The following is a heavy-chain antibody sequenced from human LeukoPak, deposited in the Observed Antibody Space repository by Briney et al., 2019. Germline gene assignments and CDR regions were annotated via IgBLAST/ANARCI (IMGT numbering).Heavy chain of an antibody. CDR1: GGSISSYY. CDR3: ATYSAGRIDY. CDR2: IYYSGGT. J-gene: IGHJ4*02. Sequence: SETLSLTCTISGGSISSYYWSWIRQPPGKGLEWIGYIYYSGGTNYNPSLKSRVTISVDTSKNQFSLKLSSVTAADTAVYYCATYSAGRIDYWGQGTLVTVSS. V-gene: IGHV4-59*08. D-gene: IGHD1-14*01.